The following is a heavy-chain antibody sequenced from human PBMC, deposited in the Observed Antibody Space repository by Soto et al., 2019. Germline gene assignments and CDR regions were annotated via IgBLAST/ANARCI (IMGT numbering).Heavy chain of an antibody. D-gene: IGHD4-17*01. CDR3: ARRVYGDYYYYDGMDV. CDR2: IYYSGST. J-gene: IGHJ6*02. CDR1: GGSISSYY. Sequence: PSETLSLTCTVSGGSISSYYWSWIRQPPGKGLEWIGYIYYSGSTNYNPDLKSRVTISVDTSKNQFSLKLSSVTAADTAVYYCARRVYGDYYYYDGMDVWGQGTTVTVSS. V-gene: IGHV4-59*01.